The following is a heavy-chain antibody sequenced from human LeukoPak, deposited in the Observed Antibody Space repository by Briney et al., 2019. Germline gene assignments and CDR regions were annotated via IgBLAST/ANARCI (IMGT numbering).Heavy chain of an antibody. Sequence: GGSLRLSCAASGFSFSSAWMNWVRQAPGKGLEWVGLTRSKTDGGTTDYAAPVRGRFTISRDDIQNTMYLLMNSLKTEDTAVYYCRLVVTPQGLDSWGQGTLVTVSS. CDR2: TRSKTDGGTT. D-gene: IGHD3-22*01. CDR3: RLVVTPQGLDS. V-gene: IGHV3-15*01. J-gene: IGHJ4*02. CDR1: GFSFSSAW.